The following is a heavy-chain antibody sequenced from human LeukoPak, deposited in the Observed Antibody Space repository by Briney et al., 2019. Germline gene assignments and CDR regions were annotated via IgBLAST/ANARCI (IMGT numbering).Heavy chain of an antibody. CDR2: ISSSSSTI. V-gene: IGHV3-48*01. CDR1: GFTFSSYS. D-gene: IGHD7-27*01. J-gene: IGHJ4*02. CDR3: GRFTRSGDSVY. Sequence: GGSLRLSCAASGFTFSSYSMNWVRQAPGKGLEWVSYISSSSSTIYYADSVKGRFTISRDNAKNSLYLQMNSLKAEDTAVYYCGRFTRSGDSVYWGQGTLVTVSS.